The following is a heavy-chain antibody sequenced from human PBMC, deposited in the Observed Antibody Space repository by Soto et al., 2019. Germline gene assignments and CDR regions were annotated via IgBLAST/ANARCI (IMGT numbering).Heavy chain of an antibody. CDR2: SSGYNANT. CDR1: GYTFSSYG. D-gene: IGHD6-13*01. J-gene: IGHJ4*02. Sequence: EASVKVSCKASGYTFSSYGITWVRQAPGQGLEWMGWSSGYNANTNYARELQGRVTMTTYTSTSTAYMELRSLRSDDTAVYYCARTDSRPQDFDSWGQGTLVTVSS. V-gene: IGHV1-18*01. CDR3: ARTDSRPQDFDS.